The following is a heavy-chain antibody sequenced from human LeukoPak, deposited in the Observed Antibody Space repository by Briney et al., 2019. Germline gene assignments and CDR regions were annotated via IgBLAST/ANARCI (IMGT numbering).Heavy chain of an antibody. V-gene: IGHV4-39*01. CDR2: IYYSGST. D-gene: IGHD3-3*01. J-gene: IGHJ5*02. CDR3: ARRAGYDFWSGYHAWFDP. CDR1: GGSISSSSYY. Sequence: PSETLSLTCTVSGGSISSSSYYWGWIRQPPGKGLEWIGSIYYSGSTYYNPSLKSRVTISVDTSKNQFSLKLSSVTAADTAVNYCARRAGYDFWSGYHAWFDPWGQGTLVTVSS.